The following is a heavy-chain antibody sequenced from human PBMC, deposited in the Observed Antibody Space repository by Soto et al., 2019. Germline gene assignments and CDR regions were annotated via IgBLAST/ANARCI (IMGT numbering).Heavy chain of an antibody. Sequence: SVKVSCKASGGTFRSYAISWVRQAPGQGLEWMGGIIPIFGTANYAQKFQGRVTITADESTSTAYMELSSLRSEDTAVAYCARRPYTRTLGAPYYYYGMDVWGQGTTVTVSS. CDR1: GGTFRSYA. CDR3: ARRPYTRTLGAPYYYYGMDV. J-gene: IGHJ6*02. CDR2: IIPIFGTA. D-gene: IGHD1-7*01. V-gene: IGHV1-69*13.